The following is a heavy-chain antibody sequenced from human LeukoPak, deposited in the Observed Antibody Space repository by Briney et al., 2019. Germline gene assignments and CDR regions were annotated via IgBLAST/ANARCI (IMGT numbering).Heavy chain of an antibody. J-gene: IGHJ6*03. Sequence: ASVKVSCKASGGTFSSYAISWVRQAPGQGLEWMGGIIPIFGTANYTQKFQGRVTITTDESTSTAYMELSSLRSEDTAVYYCARDRSPTQGYMDVWGKGTTVTVSS. CDR1: GGTFSSYA. V-gene: IGHV1-69*05. CDR2: IIPIFGTA. CDR3: ARDRSPTQGYMDV.